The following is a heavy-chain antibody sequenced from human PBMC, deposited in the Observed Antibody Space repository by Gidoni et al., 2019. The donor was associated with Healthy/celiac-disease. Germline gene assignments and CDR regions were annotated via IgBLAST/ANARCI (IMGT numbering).Heavy chain of an antibody. CDR2: ISYDGSNK. CDR3: ARDYYDSSGYYTFDY. Sequence: QVQLVESGGGVVQPGRSLRLSCAASGFPFLSYAMHWVRQAPGKGLEWVAVISYDGSNKYYADSVKGRFTISRDNSKNTLYLQMNSLRAEDTAVYYCARDYYDSSGYYTFDYWGQGTLVTVSS. J-gene: IGHJ4*02. D-gene: IGHD3-22*01. CDR1: GFPFLSYA. V-gene: IGHV3-30-3*01.